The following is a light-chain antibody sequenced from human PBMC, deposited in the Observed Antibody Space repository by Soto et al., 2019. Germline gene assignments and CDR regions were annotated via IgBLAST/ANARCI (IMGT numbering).Light chain of an antibody. CDR3: CSYAGASTVV. V-gene: IGLV2-23*01. CDR2: DGT. Sequence: QSALTQPGSVSGSPGQSVTFSCIGTSSDIGSYNLVSWYRQHPGKAPNLMIFDGTKRPSGVPARFSGSKSGNTASLTISGLQADDEADYYFCSYAGASTVVFGGGTKLTVL. CDR1: SSDIGSYNL. J-gene: IGLJ3*02.